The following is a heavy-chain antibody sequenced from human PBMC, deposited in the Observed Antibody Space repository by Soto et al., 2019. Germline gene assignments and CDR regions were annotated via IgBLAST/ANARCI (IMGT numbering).Heavy chain of an antibody. D-gene: IGHD2-15*01. CDR1: GFTFSPYA. V-gene: IGHV3-23*01. CDR2: ISGNGAST. J-gene: IGHJ4*02. Sequence: PVGSLRLSCAASGFTFSPYAMTWVRQAPGKGLEWVSTISGNGASTNYADSVKGRFTLSRDNSRNTLYLQMNSLRAEDTAVYFCAKGLAGGSWYGIHYWGQGTLVTVSS. CDR3: AKGLAGGSWYGIHY.